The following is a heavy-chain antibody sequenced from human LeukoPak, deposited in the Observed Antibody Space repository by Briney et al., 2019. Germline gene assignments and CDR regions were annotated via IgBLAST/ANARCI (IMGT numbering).Heavy chain of an antibody. J-gene: IGHJ5*02. D-gene: IGHD3-10*01. V-gene: IGHV3-21*04. Sequence: NTGGSLRLSCAASGFTFSSYSMNWVRQAPGKGLEWVSSISSSSSYIYYADSVKGRFTISRDNSKNTLYLQMNSLRAEDTAVYYCAKDPLLWFGEHPHTEIWFDPWGQGTLVTVS. CDR1: GFTFSSYS. CDR2: ISSSSSYI. CDR3: AKDPLLWFGEHPHTEIWFDP.